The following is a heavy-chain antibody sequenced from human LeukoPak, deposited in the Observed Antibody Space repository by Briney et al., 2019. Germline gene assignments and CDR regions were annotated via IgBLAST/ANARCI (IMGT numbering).Heavy chain of an antibody. D-gene: IGHD6-13*01. CDR2: MNPNSGNT. Sequence: ASVKVSCKTSGYIFTNYDINWVRQAAGQGLEWMGWMNPNSGNTGYAQKFQGRVTMTRNTSISTAYMELSSLRSEDTAVYYCARGSTGYGDAFDIWGQGTMVTVSS. V-gene: IGHV1-8*01. J-gene: IGHJ3*02. CDR3: ARGSTGYGDAFDI. CDR1: GYIFTNYD.